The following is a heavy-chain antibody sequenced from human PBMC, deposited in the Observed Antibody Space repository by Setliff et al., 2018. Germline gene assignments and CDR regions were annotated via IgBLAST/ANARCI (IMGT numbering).Heavy chain of an antibody. Sequence: LRLSCAASGFTFSGDWMSWVRQAPGKGLEWVAYTKQDGSEKYYVDSVKGRFTISRDNAKNSLYLQMNSLRAEDTAVYYCARGSAVGYWGQGTLVTVSS. CDR3: ARGSAVGY. CDR2: TKQDGSEK. CDR1: GFTFSGDW. J-gene: IGHJ4*02. V-gene: IGHV3-7*01. D-gene: IGHD3-3*01.